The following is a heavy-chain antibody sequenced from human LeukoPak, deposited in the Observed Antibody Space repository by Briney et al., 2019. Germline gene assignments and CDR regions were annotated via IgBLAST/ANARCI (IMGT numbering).Heavy chain of an antibody. Sequence: GGSLRLSCAASGFTVTNNYMTWVRQAPGKGLEWVSLLYSAGSTNYADSVKGRFTISRDNSKNTLYLQTNSLRAEDTAVYYCARWTNFHTFDIWGQGTMVTVSS. J-gene: IGHJ3*02. CDR1: GFTVTNNY. D-gene: IGHD1-1*01. CDR3: ARWTNFHTFDI. V-gene: IGHV3-53*01. CDR2: LYSAGST.